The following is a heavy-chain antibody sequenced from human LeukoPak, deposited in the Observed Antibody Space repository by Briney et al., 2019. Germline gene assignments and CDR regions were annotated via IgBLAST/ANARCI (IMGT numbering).Heavy chain of an antibody. Sequence: SETLPLTCTVSGDSINSYYWNWIRQPPGKGLEWIGYIYYSGRTDYNPSLKSRVTISVDTSEHQFSMKLKSVTAADTAVYFCARGRWLPNAFDIWGQGTMVTVFS. CDR2: IYYSGRT. V-gene: IGHV4-59*01. D-gene: IGHD5-24*01. CDR1: GDSINSYY. J-gene: IGHJ3*02. CDR3: ARGRWLPNAFDI.